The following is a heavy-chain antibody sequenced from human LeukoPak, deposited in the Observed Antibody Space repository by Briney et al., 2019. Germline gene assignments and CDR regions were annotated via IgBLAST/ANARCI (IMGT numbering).Heavy chain of an antibody. V-gene: IGHV4-39*01. Sequence: SETLSLTCSVSGGSVSSGIYHWTWLRQPPGKGLEWIGAIYSSGITYYNPSLKSRVTFSADTSKNQFSLKLTSVTAADTAVYYCARRRGGSSWVDYWGQGTLVTVSS. D-gene: IGHD6-13*01. J-gene: IGHJ4*02. CDR2: IYSSGIT. CDR3: ARRRGGSSWVDY. CDR1: GGSVSSGIYH.